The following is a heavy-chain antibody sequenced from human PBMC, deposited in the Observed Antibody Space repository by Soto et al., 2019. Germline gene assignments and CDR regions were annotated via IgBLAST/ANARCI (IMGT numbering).Heavy chain of an antibody. CDR2: IYWNDDK. D-gene: IGHD3-16*01. CDR3: AHTWGLPFDY. V-gene: IGHV2-5*01. CDR1: GFSLRTTGVG. J-gene: IGHJ4*02. Sequence: QITLKESGPTLVEPTQTLTLTCTYSGFSLRTTGVGVGWIRQPPGKALEWLGIIYWNDDKRYSPSLKNRFTLTSDTSKSQVVLTMTNMDHVDTATYYWAHTWGLPFDYWGQGTLVIVSS.